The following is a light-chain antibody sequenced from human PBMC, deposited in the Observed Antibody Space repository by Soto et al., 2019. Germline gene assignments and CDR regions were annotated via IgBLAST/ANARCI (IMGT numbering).Light chain of an antibody. Sequence: EIVLTQSPGTLSLSPGERATLSCRASQSVISTYLAWYQQKPGQPPRLLIYGASSRATGIPDRFSGSGSGTDLTLTITSLESEDFAVYYCQQYGSSPVTFGQGTRLDIQ. CDR3: QQYGSSPVT. CDR2: GAS. J-gene: IGKJ5*01. CDR1: QSVISTY. V-gene: IGKV3-20*01.